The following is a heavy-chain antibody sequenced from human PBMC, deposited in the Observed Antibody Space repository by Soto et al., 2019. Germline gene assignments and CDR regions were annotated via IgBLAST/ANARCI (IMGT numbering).Heavy chain of an antibody. Sequence: ASETLSLTCTVSGGSISSYYWSWIRQPAGKGLEWIGRIYTSGSTNYNPSLKSRVTMSVDTSKNQFSLKLSSVTAADTAVYYCARDQSRYYYDSSGYYPRPHYYYGMDVWGQGTTVTVSS. V-gene: IGHV4-4*07. CDR1: GGSISSYY. J-gene: IGHJ6*02. CDR2: IYTSGST. CDR3: ARDQSRYYYDSSGYYPRPHYYYGMDV. D-gene: IGHD3-22*01.